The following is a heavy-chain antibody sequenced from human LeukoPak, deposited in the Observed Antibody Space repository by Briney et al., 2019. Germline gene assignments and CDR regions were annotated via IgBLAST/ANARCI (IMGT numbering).Heavy chain of an antibody. J-gene: IGHJ3*02. D-gene: IGHD4-11*01. CDR3: ARGDSNYAFDI. Sequence: SETQFLSCTVCGGPMSSYYWNCIRQRPGEDLEWIGYIHYSGSTNHNPSLKSRVTISVDTSKNHFSLKLSSVTAADTAVYYCARGDSNYAFDIWGQGTMVTVSS. V-gene: IGHV4-59*01. CDR2: IHYSGST. CDR1: GGPMSSYY.